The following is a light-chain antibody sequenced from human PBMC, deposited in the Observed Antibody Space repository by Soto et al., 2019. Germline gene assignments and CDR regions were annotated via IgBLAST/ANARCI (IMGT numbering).Light chain of an antibody. CDR1: SSDVGGYNY. Sequence: QSALTQPPSASGSPGQSVTISCTGTSSDVGGYNYVSWYQQHPGKAPKLMISEVNKRPSGVPDRFSGSKSGNTASLTVSGLQAEDEADYYCSSYAGCNNCYVFGTGTKVTVL. CDR2: EVN. CDR3: SSYAGCNNCYV. J-gene: IGLJ1*01. V-gene: IGLV2-8*01.